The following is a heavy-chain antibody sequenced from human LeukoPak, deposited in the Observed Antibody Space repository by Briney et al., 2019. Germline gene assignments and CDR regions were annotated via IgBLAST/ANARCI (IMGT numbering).Heavy chain of an antibody. J-gene: IGHJ4*02. CDR2: INQDGSVQ. CDR3: ANGYYDSSGYYY. Sequence: GGSLRLSCAASGFPFSGYWMDWVRQAPGKGMEWVANINQDGSVQYYAASVRGRFTISRDNAKNSLYLQMNILRAEDTAVYYCANGYYDSSGYYYWGQGTLVTVSS. D-gene: IGHD3-22*01. CDR1: GFPFSGYW. V-gene: IGHV3-7*01.